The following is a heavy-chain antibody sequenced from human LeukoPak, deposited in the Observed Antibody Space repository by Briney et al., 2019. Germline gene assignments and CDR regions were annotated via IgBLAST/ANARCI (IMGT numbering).Heavy chain of an antibody. J-gene: IGHJ4*02. CDR1: GFTFSSLA. D-gene: IGHD1-1*01. V-gene: IGHV3-7*01. Sequence: GGSLRLSCTASGFTFSSLAMHWVRQAPGKGLEWVANIKEDGSENSYVESVKGRFTISRDNAKNLLYLQLNSLRAEDTAVYFCARQRYSDYWGQGTLVTVSS. CDR2: IKEDGSEN. CDR3: ARQRYSDY.